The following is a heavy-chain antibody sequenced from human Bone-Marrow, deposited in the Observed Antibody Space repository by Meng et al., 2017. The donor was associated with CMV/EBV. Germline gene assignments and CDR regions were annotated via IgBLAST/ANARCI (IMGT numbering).Heavy chain of an antibody. J-gene: IGHJ6*02. CDR3: AIDCSSTSCYTGRGYYYYYGMDV. D-gene: IGHD2-2*02. CDR2: INPNSGGT. Sequence: SVKVSCKASGYTFTGYYMHWVRQAPGQGLEWMGWINPNSGGTNYAQKFQGRVTMSRDTSISTAYMELSRLRSDDTAVYYCAIDCSSTSCYTGRGYYYYYGMDVWGQGTTVTVSS. CDR1: GYTFTGYY. V-gene: IGHV1-2*02.